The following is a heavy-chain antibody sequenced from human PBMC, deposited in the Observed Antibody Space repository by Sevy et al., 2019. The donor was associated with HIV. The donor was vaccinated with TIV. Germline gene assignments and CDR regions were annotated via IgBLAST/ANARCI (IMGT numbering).Heavy chain of an antibody. CDR3: TRDPLGQLPDY. CDR2: IRSKPYGGTT. J-gene: IGHJ4*02. Sequence: GGSLRLSCTTSGFTFGDYPMGWSRQAPGKGLEWVGFIRSKPYGGTTEHAASVKGRFIISRDDSRSIAYLQMNSLKTDDTAVYYCTRDPLGQLPDYWGQGTLVTVSS. V-gene: IGHV3-49*03. D-gene: IGHD3-10*01. CDR1: GFTFGDYP.